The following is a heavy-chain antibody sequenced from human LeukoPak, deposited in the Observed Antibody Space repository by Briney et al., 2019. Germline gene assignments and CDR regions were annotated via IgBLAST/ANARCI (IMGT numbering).Heavy chain of an antibody. J-gene: IGHJ5*02. CDR2: ISGAGGAT. D-gene: IGHD6-19*01. CDR3: AKSDSCSAWSSWFHP. Sequence: PGGSLSLSCGASGFTFSSYAMTWVRQAPGQGLEWVSSISGAGGATYYADSVKSRFTISRDNSNNTVFLQINGLGVGHTGIYYCAKSDSCSAWSSWFHPWGQGTLVTVPS. V-gene: IGHV3-23*01. CDR1: GFTFSSYA.